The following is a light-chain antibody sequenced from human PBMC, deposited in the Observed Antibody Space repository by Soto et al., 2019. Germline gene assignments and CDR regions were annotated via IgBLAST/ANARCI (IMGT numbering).Light chain of an antibody. J-gene: IGLJ1*01. Sequence: QSALTQPASVAGSPGQSITISCTGTSSDIGHYDYVSWYQQHPGKAPKLMIYHVTYRPAGVSNRYSVSKSGNSASLTISGLQADDEADYHCCSLTTSHNYVVGSGTKVTVL. CDR2: HVT. CDR1: SSDIGHYDY. V-gene: IGLV2-14*03. CDR3: CSLTTSHNYV.